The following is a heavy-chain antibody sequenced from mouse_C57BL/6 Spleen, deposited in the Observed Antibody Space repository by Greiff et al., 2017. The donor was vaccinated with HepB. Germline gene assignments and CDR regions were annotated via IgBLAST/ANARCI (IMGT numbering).Heavy chain of an antibody. CDR3: ARDYGSSYWYFDV. J-gene: IGHJ1*03. Sequence: EVQRVESGPELVKPGASVKMSCKASGYTFTDYNMHWVKQSHGKSLEWIGYINPNNGGTSYNQKFKGKATLTVNKSSSTAYMELRSLTSEDSAVYYCARDYGSSYWYFDVWGTGTTVTVSS. V-gene: IGHV1-22*01. CDR1: GYTFTDYN. D-gene: IGHD1-1*01. CDR2: INPNNGGT.